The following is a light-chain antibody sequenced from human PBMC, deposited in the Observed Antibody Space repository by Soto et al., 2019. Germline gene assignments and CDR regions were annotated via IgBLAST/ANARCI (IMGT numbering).Light chain of an antibody. CDR2: DAS. CDR1: RSVGNY. CDR3: QQRSNWPST. V-gene: IGKV3-11*01. J-gene: IGKJ4*01. Sequence: EIVLTQSPATLSLSPGERASLSCRTSRSVGNYLAWYQQKPGQAPRLLIYDASNRATGIPARFSGSGSGTDFTLTITGLEPEDFAVYYCQQRSNWPSTFGGGTKVEIK.